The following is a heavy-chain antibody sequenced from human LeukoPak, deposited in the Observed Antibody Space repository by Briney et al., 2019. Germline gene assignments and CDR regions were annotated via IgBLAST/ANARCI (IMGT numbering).Heavy chain of an antibody. CDR3: AKGLTRFGDYFDY. D-gene: IGHD3-16*01. CDR2: ISGSGGST. Sequence: HPGGSLRLSCAATGFTFSSYAMSWVRQAPGKGLEWVSAISGSGGSTYYADSVKGRFTISRDNSKNTLYLQMNSLRAEDTAVYYCAKGLTRFGDYFDYWGQGTLVTVSS. J-gene: IGHJ4*02. V-gene: IGHV3-23*01. CDR1: GFTFSSYA.